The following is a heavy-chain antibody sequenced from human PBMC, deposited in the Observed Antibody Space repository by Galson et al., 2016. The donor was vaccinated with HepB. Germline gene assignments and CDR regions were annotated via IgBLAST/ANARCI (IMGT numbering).Heavy chain of an antibody. V-gene: IGHV3-23*01. CDR2: ISGST. D-gene: IGHD5-12*01. J-gene: IGHJ6*02. CDR3: AKESGYRGRYPYYYGMDV. Sequence: SLRLSCAASGFTFSNYSMNWVRQAPGKGLEWVSVISGSTYYADSVRGRFTISRDNSKNTLYLQMNSLRVEDTSVYYCAKESGYRGRYPYYYGMDVWGQGTTVTVSS. CDR1: GFTFSNYS.